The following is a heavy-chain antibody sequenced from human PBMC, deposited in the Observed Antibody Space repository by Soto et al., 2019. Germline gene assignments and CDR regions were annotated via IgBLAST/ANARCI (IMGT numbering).Heavy chain of an antibody. D-gene: IGHD6-19*01. CDR2: INVGNSKT. CDR3: ARIGPNNGWYFAY. V-gene: IGHV1-3*05. CDR1: GYTFSSYA. Sequence: QVQLVQSGAEEKKPGASVKVSCKASGYTFSSYAIHWVRQAPGQRLEWMGWINVGNSKTKYSQKFQGRVTITRDTSASTAYMELSSLSSEDTAVYYCARIGPNNGWYFAYWGQGTLVTVSS. J-gene: IGHJ4*02.